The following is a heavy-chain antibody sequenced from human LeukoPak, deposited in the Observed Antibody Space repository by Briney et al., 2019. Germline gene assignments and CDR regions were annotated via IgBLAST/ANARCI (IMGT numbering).Heavy chain of an antibody. CDR3: ARGPSQQLRDY. CDR2: IYYSGST. CDR1: GGPISSYY. Sequence: SETLSLTCTVSGGPISSYYWSWIRQPPGKGLEWIGYIYYSGSTNYNPSLKSRVTISVDTSKNQFSLKLSSVTAADTAVYYCARGPSQQLRDYWGQGTLVTVSS. D-gene: IGHD6-13*01. J-gene: IGHJ4*02. V-gene: IGHV4-59*08.